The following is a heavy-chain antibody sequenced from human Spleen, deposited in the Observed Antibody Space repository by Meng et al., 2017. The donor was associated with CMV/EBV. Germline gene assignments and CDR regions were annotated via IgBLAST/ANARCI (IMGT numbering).Heavy chain of an antibody. CDR1: NGSFSGYY. CDR3: ARGVSVRAPSAIRAGYFDL. V-gene: IGHV4-34*01. J-gene: IGHJ2*01. D-gene: IGHD2-2*02. CDR2: INHSGIT. Sequence: SETLSLTCAVYNGSFSGYYWSWIRQPPGKGLEWIGEINHSGITNYNPSLKSRVTISVDTSKNQFSLKLTSVTAADTAVFYCARGVSVRAPSAIRAGYFDLWGRDTLVTVSS.